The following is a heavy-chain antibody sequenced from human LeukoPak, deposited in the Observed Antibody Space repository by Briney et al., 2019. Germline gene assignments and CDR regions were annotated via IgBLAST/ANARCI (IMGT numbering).Heavy chain of an antibody. J-gene: IGHJ4*02. V-gene: IGHV3-48*03. CDR3: ARYYYDSSGYYYLGY. D-gene: IGHD3-22*01. CDR1: GFTFSSYE. CDR2: ISDGGSTI. Sequence: GGSLRLSCAASGFTFSSYEMSWVRQAPGKGLEWVSYISDGGSTIYYADSVKGRFTISRDNAKNSLYLQMNSLRAEDTAVYYCARYYYDSSGYYYLGYWGQGTLVTVSS.